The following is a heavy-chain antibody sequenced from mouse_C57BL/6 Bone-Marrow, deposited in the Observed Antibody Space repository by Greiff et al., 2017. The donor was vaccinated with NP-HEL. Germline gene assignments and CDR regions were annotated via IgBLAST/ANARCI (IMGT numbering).Heavy chain of an antibody. Sequence: EVKLMESGGGLVQPGGSLKLSCAASGFTFSDYYMYWVRQTPEKRLEWVAYISNGGGSTYYPDTVKGRFTISRDNAKNTLYLPMSRLKSEDTAMYYCARQGLRPHYYAMDYWGQGTSVTVSS. D-gene: IGHD2-4*01. J-gene: IGHJ4*01. CDR3: ARQGLRPHYYAMDY. V-gene: IGHV5-12*01. CDR2: ISNGGGST. CDR1: GFTFSDYY.